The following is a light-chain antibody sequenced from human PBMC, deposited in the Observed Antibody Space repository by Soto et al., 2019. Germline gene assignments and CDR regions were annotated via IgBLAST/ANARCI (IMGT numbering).Light chain of an antibody. J-gene: IGKJ3*01. CDR3: HQYGKWPPET. CDR2: GAS. V-gene: IGKV3-15*01. Sequence: EIVMTQFPATLSVSPGERATLSCRASQTISTNLAWYQQKPGQAPRLLIYGASIRATGIPARFSGSGSGTEFTLTISSLQSEDFAVYDCHQYGKWPPETFGPGTKVDIK. CDR1: QTISTN.